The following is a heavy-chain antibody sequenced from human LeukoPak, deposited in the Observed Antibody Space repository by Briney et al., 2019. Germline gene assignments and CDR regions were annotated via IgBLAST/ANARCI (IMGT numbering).Heavy chain of an antibody. Sequence: SQTLSLTCALSGDSVSSNSAAWTWIRQSPSRGLEWLGRTYYRSKWYNDYAVSVKSRITSNPDTSKNQFSLQLNSVTPEDTAVYYCARAHCTNGVCYGEYYYYMDVWGKGTTVTVSS. CDR2: TYYRSKWYN. CDR1: GDSVSSNSAA. D-gene: IGHD2-8*01. CDR3: ARAHCTNGVCYGEYYYYMDV. J-gene: IGHJ6*03. V-gene: IGHV6-1*01.